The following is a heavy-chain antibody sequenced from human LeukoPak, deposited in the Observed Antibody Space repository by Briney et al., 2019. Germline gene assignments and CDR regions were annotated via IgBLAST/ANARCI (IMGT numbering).Heavy chain of an antibody. Sequence: ASVKVSCKASGGTFSSYAISWVRQAPGQGLEWMGGIIPIFGTANYAQKFQGRVTITADESTSTAYMELSSLRSEDTAVYYCARDSSGQASLFDYWGQGTLVTVSS. D-gene: IGHD6-19*01. CDR3: ARDSSGQASLFDY. V-gene: IGHV1-69*13. CDR2: IIPIFGTA. CDR1: GGTFSSYA. J-gene: IGHJ4*02.